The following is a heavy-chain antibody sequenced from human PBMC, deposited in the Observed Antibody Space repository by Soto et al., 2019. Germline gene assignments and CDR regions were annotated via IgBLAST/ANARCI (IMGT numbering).Heavy chain of an antibody. Sequence: PGGSLRLSCAASGFTFSSCWMSWVRQAPGKGLEWVANIKQDGSEKYYVDSVKGRFTISRDNAKNSLYLQMNSLRAEDTAVYYCARFRQQLQRYYYGMDVWGQGTTVTVSS. J-gene: IGHJ6*02. CDR3: ARFRQQLQRYYYGMDV. V-gene: IGHV3-7*01. D-gene: IGHD6-13*01. CDR2: IKQDGSEK. CDR1: GFTFSSCW.